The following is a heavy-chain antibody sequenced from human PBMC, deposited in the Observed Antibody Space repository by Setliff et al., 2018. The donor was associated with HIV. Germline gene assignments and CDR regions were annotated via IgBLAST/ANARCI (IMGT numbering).Heavy chain of an antibody. CDR1: GFTFSSYW. Sequence: LRLSCEASGFTFSSYWMSWVRQAPGKGLEWVANINQDASKKYYVDSVKGRFTISRDNAKNSLSLQMNSLRVEGTAVYFCATILVNQQPYRYFDYWGQGTLVTVSS. CDR2: INQDASKK. CDR3: ATILVNQQPYRYFDY. D-gene: IGHD6-13*01. V-gene: IGHV3-7*03. J-gene: IGHJ4*02.